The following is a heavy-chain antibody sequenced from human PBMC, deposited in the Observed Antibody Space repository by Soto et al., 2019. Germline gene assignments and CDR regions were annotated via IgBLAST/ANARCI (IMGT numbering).Heavy chain of an antibody. J-gene: IGHJ6*02. CDR3: ARAPKSLVWFGELADYGMDV. CDR1: GYTFTSYG. V-gene: IGHV1-18*01. CDR2: ISAYNGNT. Sequence: ASVKVSCKASGYTFTSYGISWVRQAPGQGLEWMGWISAYNGNTNYAQKLQGRVTMTTDTSTSTAYMELRSLRSDDTAVYYCARAPKSLVWFGELADYGMDVWGQGTTVTVS. D-gene: IGHD3-10*01.